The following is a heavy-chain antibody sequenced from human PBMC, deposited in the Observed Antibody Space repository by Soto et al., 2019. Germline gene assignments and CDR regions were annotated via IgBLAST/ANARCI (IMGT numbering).Heavy chain of an antibody. CDR2: ISGSGGST. V-gene: IGHV3-23*01. Sequence: GGSLRLSCAASGFTFSSYAMSWVRQAPGKGLEWVSAISGSGGSTYYADSVKGRFTISRDNSKNTLYLQTNSLRAEDTAVYYCAKRSYYDILTGYYKSNYYGMDVWGQGTTVTVSS. CDR3: AKRSYYDILTGYYKSNYYGMDV. J-gene: IGHJ6*02. D-gene: IGHD3-9*01. CDR1: GFTFSSYA.